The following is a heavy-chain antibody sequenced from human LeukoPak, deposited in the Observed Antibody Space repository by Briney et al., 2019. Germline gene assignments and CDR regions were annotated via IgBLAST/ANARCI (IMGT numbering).Heavy chain of an antibody. Sequence: PSETLALTCAVYGVSFRGYYWRWIRQPPGKGLEWVGDINHRGSTKYNPSLQRRRNISVDTSKNQFPLNLRSATAADTAVYYCARGDILTGYSYWGQGTLVTVSS. CDR3: ARGDILTGYSY. V-gene: IGHV4-34*01. CDR1: GVSFRGYY. CDR2: INHRGST. D-gene: IGHD3-9*01. J-gene: IGHJ4*02.